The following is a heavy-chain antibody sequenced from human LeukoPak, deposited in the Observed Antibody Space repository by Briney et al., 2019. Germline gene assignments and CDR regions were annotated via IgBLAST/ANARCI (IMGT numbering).Heavy chain of an antibody. V-gene: IGHV4-39*01. CDR3: ARRGGNSVRAHFDY. CDR1: GGSISSSSYY. D-gene: IGHD4-23*01. J-gene: IGHJ4*02. Sequence: SETLSLTCTVSGGSISSSSYYWGWIRQPPGKGLEWIGSIYYSGSTYYNPSLKSRVTISVDTSKNQLSLKLSSVTAADTAVYYCARRGGNSVRAHFDYWGQGTLVTVSS. CDR2: IYYSGST.